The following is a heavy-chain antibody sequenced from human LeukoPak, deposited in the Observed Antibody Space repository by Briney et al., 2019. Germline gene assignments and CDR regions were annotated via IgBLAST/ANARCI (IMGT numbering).Heavy chain of an antibody. Sequence: GGSLRLSCAASGFTFSSFSMNWVRQAPGKGLEWISYITSSSSSTYYADSVKGRFAISRDNAKNSLYLQMNSLRAEDTAVYYCARVIGSYGDSAYWGQGTLVTVSS. CDR2: ITSSSSST. J-gene: IGHJ4*02. CDR3: ARVIGSYGDSAY. D-gene: IGHD4-17*01. CDR1: GFTFSSFS. V-gene: IGHV3-48*04.